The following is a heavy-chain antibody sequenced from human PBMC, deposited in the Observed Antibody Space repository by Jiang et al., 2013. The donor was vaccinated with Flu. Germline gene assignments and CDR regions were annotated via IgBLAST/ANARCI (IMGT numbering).Heavy chain of an antibody. CDR2: IYPGDSDT. D-gene: IGHD3-22*01. CDR3: ARTTHDSSGYYYFDY. CDR1: GYSFTSYW. Sequence: CGAEVKKPGESLKISCKGSGYSFTSYWIGWVRQMPGKGLEWMGIIYPGDSDTRYSPSFQGQVTISADKSISTAYLQWSSLKASDTAMYYCARTTHDSSGYYYFDYWGQGTLVTVSS. V-gene: IGHV5-51*01. J-gene: IGHJ4*02.